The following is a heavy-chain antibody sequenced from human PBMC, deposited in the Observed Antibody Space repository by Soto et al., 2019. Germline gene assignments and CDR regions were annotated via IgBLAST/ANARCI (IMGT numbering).Heavy chain of an antibody. CDR2: IIPIFGTA. D-gene: IGHD5-12*01. V-gene: IGHV1-69*13. Sequence: SVKVSCKASGGTFSSYAISWVRQAPGQGLEWMGGIIPIFGTANYAQKFQGRVTITADESTSTAYMELSSLRSEDTAVYYCARAYSPIGPFDYWGQGTLVTVSS. J-gene: IGHJ4*02. CDR1: GGTFSSYA. CDR3: ARAYSPIGPFDY.